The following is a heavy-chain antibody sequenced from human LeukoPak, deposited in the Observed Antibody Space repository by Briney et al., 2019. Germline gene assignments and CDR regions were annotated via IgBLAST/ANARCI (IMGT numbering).Heavy chain of an antibody. V-gene: IGHV1-18*01. CDR3: ARDPHSSGWYWSYYYYYYMDV. D-gene: IGHD6-19*01. CDR1: GYTFTSYG. Sequence: ASVKVSCKASGYTFTSYGISWVRQAPGQGLEWMGWISAYNGNTNYAQKLQGRVTMTTDTSTSTAYMELRSLRSDDTAVYYCARDPHSSGWYWSYYYYYYMDVWGKGTTVTVSS. J-gene: IGHJ6*03. CDR2: ISAYNGNT.